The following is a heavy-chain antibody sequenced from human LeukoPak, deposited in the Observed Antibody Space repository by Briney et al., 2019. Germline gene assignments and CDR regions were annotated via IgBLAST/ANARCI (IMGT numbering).Heavy chain of an antibody. CDR2: ISGSGGST. D-gene: IGHD2-2*03. Sequence: GGSLRLSCAASGFTFSSYAMSWVRQAPGKGLEWVSAISGSGGSTHYADSVKGRFTISRDNSKNTLYLQMNSLRAEDTAVYYCAKAAIGYCSSTGCSVPFDYWGQGTLVTVSS. CDR3: AKAAIGYCSSTGCSVPFDY. V-gene: IGHV3-23*01. J-gene: IGHJ4*02. CDR1: GFTFSSYA.